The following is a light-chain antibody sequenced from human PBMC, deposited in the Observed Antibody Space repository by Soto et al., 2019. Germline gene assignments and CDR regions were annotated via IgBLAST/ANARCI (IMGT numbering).Light chain of an antibody. CDR3: SSYTSTSIV. CDR1: SSDVGGYNY. Sequence: QSALTQPASVSGSPGQSITISCTGTSSDVGGYNYVSWYQRHPGKAPKLMIYDVSNRPSGVSNRFSGSKSGNTASLTIPGLQAEDEDDYHCSSYTSTSIVFGTGTKLTVL. V-gene: IGLV2-14*01. J-gene: IGLJ1*01. CDR2: DVS.